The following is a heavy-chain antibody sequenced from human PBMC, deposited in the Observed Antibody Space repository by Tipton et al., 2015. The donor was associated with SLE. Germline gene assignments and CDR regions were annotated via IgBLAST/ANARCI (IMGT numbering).Heavy chain of an antibody. CDR3: ARVQAYEGFDP. CDR1: GGSINSYY. D-gene: IGHD3-16*01. V-gene: IGHV4-39*07. CDR2: IYYSGST. Sequence: TLSLTCTVSGGSINSYYWGWIRQPPGKGLEWIGSIYYSGSTYYNPSLKSRVTISVDTSKNQFSLKLSSVTAADTAVYYCARVQAYEGFDPWGQGTLVTVSS. J-gene: IGHJ5*02.